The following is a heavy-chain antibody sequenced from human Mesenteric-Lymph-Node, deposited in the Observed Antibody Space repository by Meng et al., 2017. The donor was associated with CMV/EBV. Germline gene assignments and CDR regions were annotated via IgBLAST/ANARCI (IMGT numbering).Heavy chain of an antibody. V-gene: IGHV1-69*02. CDR1: GGTFNRDT. D-gene: IGHD2-2*01. J-gene: IGHJ4*02. CDR2: IIPIGGIT. CDR3: ARPQCSSTACYRYYFAS. Sequence: SVKVSCKASGGTFNRDTISWVRQVPGRGPEWMGRIIPIGGITNYAQNFQGRVTITADKSTSTAYMELSGLRSEDTAMYYCARPQCSSTACYRYYFASWGQGTLVTVSS.